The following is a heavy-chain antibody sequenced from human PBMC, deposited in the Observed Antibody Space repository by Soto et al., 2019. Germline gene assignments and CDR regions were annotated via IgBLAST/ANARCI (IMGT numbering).Heavy chain of an antibody. D-gene: IGHD5-18*01. CDR2: ISNDGNRQ. V-gene: IGHV3-30-3*01. CDR1: GSSFRTQA. CDR3: ARDIYSYGSVGTPDI. J-gene: IGHJ3*02. Sequence: PGGSLRSSCVASGSSFRTQAVPWVCQAPGKGLEWVAAISNDGNRQLYADSVKDRFTISRDNSRNTLDLQMNNLRTEDTGVYFCARDIYSYGSVGTPDIWGQGTMVTVSS.